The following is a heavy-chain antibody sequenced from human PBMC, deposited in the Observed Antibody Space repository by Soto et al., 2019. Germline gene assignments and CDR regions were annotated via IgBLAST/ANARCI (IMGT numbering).Heavy chain of an antibody. J-gene: IGHJ5*02. CDR1: GASISSSNW. CDR3: ARWDAGDYFDA. V-gene: IGHV4-4*02. D-gene: IGHD4-17*01. CDR2: IYHSETA. Sequence: SETLSLTCTISGASISSSNWWSWVRQPPGKGLEWIGDIYHSETANYNPSLQSRVTISLDKPKNQFSLKLKSATATDTATYFCARWDAGDYFDAWGQGTLVNVSS.